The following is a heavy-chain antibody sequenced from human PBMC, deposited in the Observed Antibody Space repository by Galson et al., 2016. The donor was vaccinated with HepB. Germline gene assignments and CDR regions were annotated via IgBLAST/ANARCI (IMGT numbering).Heavy chain of an antibody. D-gene: IGHD2-21*02. CDR3: ATTQQWGDHFDP. J-gene: IGHJ5*02. Sequence: SVKVSCKASGYKFINFGITWVRQAPGQGLEWMGRISVFNGDANYAQKFQGRVTMTTDSSANTAYMELGSLTSDDTAVYYCATTQQWGDHFDPWGQGTRVTVSS. CDR2: ISVFNGDA. V-gene: IGHV1-18*01. CDR1: GYKFINFG.